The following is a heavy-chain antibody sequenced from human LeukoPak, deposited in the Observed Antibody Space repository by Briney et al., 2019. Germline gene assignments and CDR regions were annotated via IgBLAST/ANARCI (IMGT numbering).Heavy chain of an antibody. J-gene: IGHJ4*02. V-gene: IGHV3-11*04. CDR1: GFTFSNYY. Sequence: GGSLRLSCAASGFTFSNYYMNWIRKAPGKGLEWVSYISNSGNTKYYADSVKGRFTISRDNAKDSLLLQMNRLRAEDTAVYYCAREGVVVRYWGQGTLVTVSS. CDR2: ISNSGNTK. D-gene: IGHD2-15*01. CDR3: AREGVVVRY.